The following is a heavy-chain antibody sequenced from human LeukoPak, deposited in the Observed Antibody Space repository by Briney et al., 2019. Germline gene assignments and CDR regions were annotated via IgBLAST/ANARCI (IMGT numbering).Heavy chain of an antibody. Sequence: SETLSLTCTVSGGSISSYYWSWIRQPPGKGLEWIGYIYYSGSTNYNPSLKSRVTISVDTSKNQFSLKLSSVTAADTAVYYCATSHCSGGSCYSGFDYWGQGTLVTVSS. J-gene: IGHJ4*02. CDR3: ATSHCSGGSCYSGFDY. CDR2: IYYSGST. V-gene: IGHV4-59*01. D-gene: IGHD2-15*01. CDR1: GGSISSYY.